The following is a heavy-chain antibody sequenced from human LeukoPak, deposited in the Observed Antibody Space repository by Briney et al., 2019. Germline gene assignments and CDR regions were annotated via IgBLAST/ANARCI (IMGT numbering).Heavy chain of an antibody. V-gene: IGHV3-23*01. Sequence: PGGSLRLSCAASGLTFKNFAMSWVRQAPGKGLEWLAVTSGDEGSTHYADSVRGHFVISTDNSKNTSFLHMNSLRAEDTAVYYCTIDLMTGFSSGWHFGYWGQGTLVTVSS. J-gene: IGHJ4*02. CDR2: TSGDEGST. D-gene: IGHD6-19*01. CDR3: TIDLMTGFSSGWHFGY. CDR1: GLTFKNFA.